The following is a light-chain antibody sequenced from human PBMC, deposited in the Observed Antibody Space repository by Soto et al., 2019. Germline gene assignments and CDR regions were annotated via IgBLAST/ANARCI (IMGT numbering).Light chain of an antibody. J-gene: IGKJ1*01. CDR3: QQYTDWPWT. Sequence: EIVMTQSPATLSVSPGERATLSCRASQSVGRNLAWYQQKPGQAPRLLIYAASGRATGLPARFSGSGSGTEFTLPISGLQSEDFAVYYFQQYTDWPWTFGQGTKVEIK. V-gene: IGKV3-15*01. CDR1: QSVGRN. CDR2: AAS.